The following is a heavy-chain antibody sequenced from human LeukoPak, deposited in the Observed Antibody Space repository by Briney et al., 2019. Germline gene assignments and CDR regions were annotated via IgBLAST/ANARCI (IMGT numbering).Heavy chain of an antibody. CDR2: IISKAYGGTT. J-gene: IGHJ4*02. D-gene: IGHD5-24*01. Sequence: GGSLRLSCTASGFTFGDYAMSWVRQAPGKGLEWVGFIISKAYGGTTEYAASVKGRFTISRDDSKSIAYLQMNSLKTEDTAVYYCTRDAVGDGYNPYFDYWGQGTLVTVSS. CDR3: TRDAVGDGYNPYFDY. CDR1: GFTFGDYA. V-gene: IGHV3-49*04.